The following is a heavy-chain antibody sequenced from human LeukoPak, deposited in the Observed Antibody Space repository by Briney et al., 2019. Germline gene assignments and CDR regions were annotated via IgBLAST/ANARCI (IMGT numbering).Heavy chain of an antibody. V-gene: IGHV3-21*01. CDR1: GFIFSSYT. CDR3: ARDPKGYSGYQGLSREDLFG. D-gene: IGHD5-12*01. J-gene: IGHJ4*02. Sequence: PGGSLRLSCAASGFIFSSYTMNWVRQAPGEGLEWVSSISSSSNYIYYADSVKGRFTVSRDNAENSLYLQMNSLRAEDTAVYYCARDPKGYSGYQGLSREDLFGWGQGTLVTVSS. CDR2: ISSSSNYI.